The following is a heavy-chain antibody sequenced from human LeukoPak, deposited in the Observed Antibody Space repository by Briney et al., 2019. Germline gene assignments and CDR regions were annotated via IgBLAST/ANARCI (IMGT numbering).Heavy chain of an antibody. CDR1: GFTFSSYG. Sequence: PGRSLRLSCAASGFTFSSYGMHWVRQAPGKGLEWVAVISYDGSNKYYADSVKGRFTISRDNSKNTLYLQMNSPRAEDTAVYYCAKANGGRQWPDYWGQGTLVTVSS. V-gene: IGHV3-30*18. J-gene: IGHJ4*02. CDR2: ISYDGSNK. CDR3: AKANGGRQWPDY. D-gene: IGHD6-19*01.